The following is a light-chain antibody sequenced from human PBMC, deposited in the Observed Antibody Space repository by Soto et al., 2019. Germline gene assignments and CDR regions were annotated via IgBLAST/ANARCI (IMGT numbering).Light chain of an antibody. CDR2: DAS. Sequence: DIQMTQSPSSLSASVGDRVTITCQASQDISNYLNWYQQKPGKAPKLLIYDASNLETGVPSRFSGSGSGTDFTFTISSLQPEDIATYYCQKYDNLTQTFGPGTKVDIK. CDR1: QDISNY. CDR3: QKYDNLTQT. J-gene: IGKJ3*01. V-gene: IGKV1-33*01.